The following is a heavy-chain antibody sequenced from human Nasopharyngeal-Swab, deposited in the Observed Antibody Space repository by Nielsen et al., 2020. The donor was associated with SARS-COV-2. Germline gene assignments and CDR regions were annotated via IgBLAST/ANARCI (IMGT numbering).Heavy chain of an antibody. J-gene: IGHJ6*02. CDR3: ARDARNYGDYYYYYGMDV. CDR1: AGSVSRGSYY. CDR2: IYYSGST. V-gene: IGHV4-61*01. Sequence: LRLSCTVSAGSVSRGSYYWSWIRQPPGKGLEWIGYIYYSGSTNYNPSLKSRVTISVDTSKNQFSLKLSSVTAADTAVYYCARDARNYGDYYYYYGMDVWGQGTTVTVSS. D-gene: IGHD4-11*01.